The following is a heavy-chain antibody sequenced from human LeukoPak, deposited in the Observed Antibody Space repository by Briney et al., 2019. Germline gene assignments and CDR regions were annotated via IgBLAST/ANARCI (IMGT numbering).Heavy chain of an antibody. CDR1: GFMFHDYA. J-gene: IGHJ4*02. Sequence: QPGGSLRLSCAAPGFMFHDYAIHWVRQAPGKGLEWVSLISGDGGSTFYADSVKGRFTISRDNSKNSLYLQMNSLRSDDTALYYCARESESSGWYDYWGQGTPVTVSS. CDR3: ARESESSGWYDY. V-gene: IGHV3-43*02. D-gene: IGHD6-19*01. CDR2: ISGDGGST.